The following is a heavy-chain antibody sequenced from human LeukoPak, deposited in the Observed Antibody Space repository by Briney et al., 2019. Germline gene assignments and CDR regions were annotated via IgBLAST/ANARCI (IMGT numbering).Heavy chain of an antibody. Sequence: SETLSLTCTVSGVSISSYYWSWIRQPPGKGLEWIGYIYYSGSTNYNPSLKSRVTISVDTSKNQFSLKLSSVTAADTAVYYCARADDWNLYYFDYWGQGTLVTVSS. CDR1: GVSISSYY. CDR3: ARADDWNLYYFDY. J-gene: IGHJ4*02. D-gene: IGHD1-1*01. V-gene: IGHV4-59*01. CDR2: IYYSGST.